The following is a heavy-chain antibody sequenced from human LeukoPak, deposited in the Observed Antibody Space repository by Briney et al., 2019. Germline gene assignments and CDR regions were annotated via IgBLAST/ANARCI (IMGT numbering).Heavy chain of an antibody. J-gene: IGHJ5*02. D-gene: IGHD3-10*01. CDR2: IYYSGST. CDR3: ARVHPWFGPNA. CDR1: GGSISSYY. V-gene: IGHV4-59*01. Sequence: PSETLSLTCTVSGGSISSYYWSWIRQPPGKGLEWIGYIYYSGSTNYNPSLKSRVTISVDTSKNQFSLKLSSVTAADTAVYYCARVHPWFGPNAWGQGTLVTVSS.